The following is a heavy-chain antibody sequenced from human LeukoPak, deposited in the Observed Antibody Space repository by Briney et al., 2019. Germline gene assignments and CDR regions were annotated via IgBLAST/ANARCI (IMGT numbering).Heavy chain of an antibody. CDR3: ARGMSTNRPTYRTGLAY. V-gene: IGHV1-69*01. CDR2: IIPMFERQ. Sequence: SVKVSCKASGGTFSSYAISWVRQAPGQGLEWMGGIIPMFERQNDAQRFRDRVTITADESSSTVYMELSSLRFDDTAVYYCARGMSTNRPTYRTGLAYWGQGTLVTVSS. CDR1: GGTFSSYA. J-gene: IGHJ4*02. D-gene: IGHD7-27*01.